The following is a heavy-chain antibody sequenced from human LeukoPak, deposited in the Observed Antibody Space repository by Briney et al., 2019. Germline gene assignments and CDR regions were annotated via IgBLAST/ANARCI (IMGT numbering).Heavy chain of an antibody. J-gene: IGHJ3*02. CDR2: IYYSGSP. V-gene: IGHV4-59*08. CDR1: GGSISSYY. CDR3: ARPANYYDSGLVLGAFDI. D-gene: IGHD3-22*01. Sequence: SETLSLTCTVSGGSISSYYWSWIRQPPGKGLEWIGYIYYSGSPNYNPSLKSRVTISLDTSKNQFSLKMSSVTAADTAVYYCARPANYYDSGLVLGAFDIWGQGTMVTVFS.